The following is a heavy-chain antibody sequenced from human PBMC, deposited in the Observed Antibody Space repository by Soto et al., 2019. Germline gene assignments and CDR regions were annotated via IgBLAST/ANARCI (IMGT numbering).Heavy chain of an antibody. Sequence: SETLSLTCTVSGDSITSYFWSWIRRPPGKGLEWIGYIFYTGGGIYNPSLRSRVAMSVDTSKSQISLKLNSVTAADTAIYYCARDPAGDYGFWGRGILVTVSS. V-gene: IGHV4-59*01. CDR1: GDSITSYF. CDR2: IFYTGGG. J-gene: IGHJ4*02. CDR3: ARDPAGDYGF. D-gene: IGHD3-16*01.